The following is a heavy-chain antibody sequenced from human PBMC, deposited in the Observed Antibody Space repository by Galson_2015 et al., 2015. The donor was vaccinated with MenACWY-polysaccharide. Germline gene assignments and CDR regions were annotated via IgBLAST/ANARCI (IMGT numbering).Heavy chain of an antibody. V-gene: IGHV3-23*01. Sequence: SLRLSCAASGFTFSRYGMSWVRQAPGKGREWVSVISDTGGTTYYIDSVKGRFTISRDNSKNMLYMQMNSLRAEDTAVYYCASRGAAHYWGQGTLITVSS. CDR3: ASRGAAHY. D-gene: IGHD6-25*01. CDR2: ISDTGGTT. J-gene: IGHJ4*02. CDR1: GFTFSRYG.